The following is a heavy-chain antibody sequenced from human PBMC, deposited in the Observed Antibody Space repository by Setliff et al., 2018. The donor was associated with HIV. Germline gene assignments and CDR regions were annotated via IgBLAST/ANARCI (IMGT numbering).Heavy chain of an antibody. J-gene: IGHJ6*02. Sequence: SETLSLTCTVSPESISSNNYYWAWIRQPPGKGLEWIGCIFYGGTVYHSGRMYFNPSLKSRVTISIDTSKNQFSLKLSSVTAADTAVYYCARTGPVLRYFEWLKCYYGMDVWGQGTTVTV. D-gene: IGHD3-9*01. CDR2: IFYGGTV. V-gene: IGHV4-39*07. CDR3: ARTGPVLRYFEWLKCYYGMDV. CDR1: PESISSNNYY.